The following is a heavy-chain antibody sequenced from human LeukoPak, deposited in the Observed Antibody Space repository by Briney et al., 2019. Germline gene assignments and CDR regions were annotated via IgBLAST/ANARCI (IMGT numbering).Heavy chain of an antibody. V-gene: IGHV5-51*01. CDR1: GYSFTSHW. CDR2: IYPGDSDT. CDR3: ARHPHYYGSGSRYYYYYIDV. D-gene: IGHD3-10*01. J-gene: IGHJ6*03. Sequence: VESLKISCKASGYSFTSHWIGWVRQMPGKGLEWMGIIYPGDSDTTYSPSFQGQVTISADKSINTAYLQWSNLKASDTAIYYCARHPHYYGSGSRYYYYYIDVWGKGTTVTISS.